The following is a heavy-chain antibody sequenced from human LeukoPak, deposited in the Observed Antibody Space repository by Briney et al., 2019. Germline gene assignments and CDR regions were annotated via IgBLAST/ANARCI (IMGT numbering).Heavy chain of an antibody. D-gene: IGHD1-20*01. V-gene: IGHV3-30*03. CDR1: GFTFSSYG. CDR2: ISYDGSNK. Sequence: GSLRLSCSASGFTFSSYGMHWVRQAPGKGLEWVTIISYDGSNKYYADSVKGRFTISRDNAKNSLYLQMNSLRAEDTAVYYCASGLGLYNWNDGDAFDIWGQGTMVTVSS. CDR3: ASGLGLYNWNDGDAFDI. J-gene: IGHJ3*02.